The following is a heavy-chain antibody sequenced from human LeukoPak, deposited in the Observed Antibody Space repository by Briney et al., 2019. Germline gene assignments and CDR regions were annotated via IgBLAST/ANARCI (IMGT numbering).Heavy chain of an antibody. D-gene: IGHD1-26*01. CDR2: IFPDDSDT. J-gene: IGHJ6*02. CDR3: ARGGAVGNSPYSMDV. Sequence: GESLKISCEASGYSFSNNWIGWVRQMPGKGLAWMGIIFPDDSDTRYSPSFEGQVTISAAKSTGTAYLQWSSLEASDTATYYCARGGAVGNSPYSMDVWGQGTRVTVSS. V-gene: IGHV5-51*01. CDR1: GYSFSNNW.